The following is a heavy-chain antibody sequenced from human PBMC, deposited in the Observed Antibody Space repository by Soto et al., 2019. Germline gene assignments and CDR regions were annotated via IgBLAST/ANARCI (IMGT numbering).Heavy chain of an antibody. CDR3: ARGVAGSGFDL. Sequence: PSQTLSLTCAISGDSVSSNTAAWNWIRSSPSRGLERLGRTYYRSNWRHDYAVSVKSRITVNPDTSKNHFSLQLNSVTPDDTAVYYCARGVAGSGFDLWGQGTLVTAPQ. CDR2: TYYRSNWRH. V-gene: IGHV6-1*01. D-gene: IGHD6-19*01. CDR1: GDSVSSNTAA. J-gene: IGHJ4*02.